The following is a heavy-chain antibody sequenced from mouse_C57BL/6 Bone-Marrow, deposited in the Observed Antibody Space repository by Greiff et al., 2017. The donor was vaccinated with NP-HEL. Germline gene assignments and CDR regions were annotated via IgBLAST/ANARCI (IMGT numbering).Heavy chain of an antibody. D-gene: IGHD2-1*01. CDR3: TDYGNYVFDY. CDR2: IDPENGDT. J-gene: IGHJ2*01. CDR1: GFNIKDDY. Sequence: EVKLVESGAELVRPGASVKLSCTASGFNIKDDYMHWVKQRPEQGLEWIGWIDPENGDTEYASKFQGKATITADTSSNTAYLQLSSLTSEDTAVYYCTDYGNYVFDYWGQGTTLTVSS. V-gene: IGHV14-4*01.